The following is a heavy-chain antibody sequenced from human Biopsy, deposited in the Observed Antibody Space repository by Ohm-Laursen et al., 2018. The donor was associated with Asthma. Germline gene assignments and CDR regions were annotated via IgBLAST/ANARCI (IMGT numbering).Heavy chain of an antibody. CDR3: ARVVSYGDIYFGIDV. D-gene: IGHD4-17*01. CDR1: GGYTGSSDHH. V-gene: IGHV4-30-4*01. Sequence: SQTLSLTCGVSGGYTGSSDHHWAWIRQAPGKGLEWIGFVFWGGSTHYSRSLERRVSISIDTATNEFSMKLWSVTPADTAVYFCARVVSYGDIYFGIDVWGPGNTVVVS. J-gene: IGHJ6*02. CDR2: VFWGGST.